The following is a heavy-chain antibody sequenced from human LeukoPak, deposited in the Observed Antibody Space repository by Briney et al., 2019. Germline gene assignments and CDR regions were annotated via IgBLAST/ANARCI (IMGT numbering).Heavy chain of an antibody. CDR3: ASGPRNYYYSGSYHY. Sequence: SETLSLTCGVSGGSFNSDDYYWNWIRQPPGRGLEWIGYIYYGGNTNYNPSLRSRVTISMDTSKNRFSLKVNSVTAADTAVYFCASGPRNYYYSGSYHYWGQGTLVTVSS. D-gene: IGHD3-10*01. CDR1: GGSFNSDDYY. J-gene: IGHJ4*02. V-gene: IGHV4-61*08. CDR2: IYYGGNT.